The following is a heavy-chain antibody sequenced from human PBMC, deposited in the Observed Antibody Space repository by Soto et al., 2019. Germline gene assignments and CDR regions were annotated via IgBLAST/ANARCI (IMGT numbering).Heavy chain of an antibody. CDR1: GFTFSSYC. CDR2: ISYDGSNK. V-gene: IGHV3-30*18. CDR3: AKGPWQPPHFFDP. Sequence: GGSLRLSCAASGFTFSSYCMHWVRQAPGKGLEWVAVISYDGSNKYYADSVKGRFTISRDNSKNTLYPQMNSLRAEDTAVYYCAKGPWQPPHFFDPWGRGTLVTVSS. D-gene: IGHD6-13*01. J-gene: IGHJ5*02.